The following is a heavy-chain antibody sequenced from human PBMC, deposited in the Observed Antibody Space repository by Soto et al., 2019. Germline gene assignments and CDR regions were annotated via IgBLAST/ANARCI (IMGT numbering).Heavy chain of an antibody. J-gene: IGHJ5*02. V-gene: IGHV1-18*01. Sequence: GASVKVSCKASGYTFTSYGISWVRQAPGQGLEWMGWISAYNGNTNYAQKLQGRVTMTTDTSTSTAYMELRSLRSDDTAVYYCARDVGYCISTSCPPHNWFHPWGQGTLVTSPQ. CDR3: ARDVGYCISTSCPPHNWFHP. CDR2: ISAYNGNT. D-gene: IGHD2-2*01. CDR1: GYTFTSYG.